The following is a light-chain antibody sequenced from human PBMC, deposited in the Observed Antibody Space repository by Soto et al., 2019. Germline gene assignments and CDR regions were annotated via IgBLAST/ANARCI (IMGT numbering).Light chain of an antibody. V-gene: IGKV3-11*01. CDR3: QQRSNLLT. CDR1: QSVSSY. CDR2: DAS. J-gene: IGKJ4*01. Sequence: EIVLTQSPATLSLSPGERATLSCRASQSVSSYLAWYQQKPGQAPRLLIYDASNRATGIPARFSGSGSVTDFTITSSRLEPEDFAVYYCQQRSNLLTFGGGTKVEIK.